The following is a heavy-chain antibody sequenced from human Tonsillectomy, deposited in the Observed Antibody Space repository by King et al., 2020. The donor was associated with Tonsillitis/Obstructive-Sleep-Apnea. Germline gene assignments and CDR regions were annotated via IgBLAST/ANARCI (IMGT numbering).Heavy chain of an antibody. Sequence: QVQLVESGAEVKKPGASVKVSCKASGYTFSSYGISWVRQAPGQGLEWMAWISAHNGRTNYAQKLQGRVTMTTDRSTSTAYMELRSLRSDDTAVYYCARDSMSHYYDSSGYYTFNYWGQGTLVTVSS. V-gene: IGHV1-18*01. CDR2: ISAHNGRT. D-gene: IGHD3-22*01. J-gene: IGHJ4*02. CDR1: GYTFSSYG. CDR3: ARDSMSHYYDSSGYYTFNY.